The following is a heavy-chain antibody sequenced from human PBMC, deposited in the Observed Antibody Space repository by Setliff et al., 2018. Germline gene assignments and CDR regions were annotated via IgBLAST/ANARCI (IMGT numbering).Heavy chain of an antibody. V-gene: IGHV4-39*01. D-gene: IGHD6-13*01. CDR1: GFSINSGTHF. CDR2: IHYSGNT. Sequence: PSETLSLTCTVSGFSINSGTHFWGWIRQPPGKGLEWIGRIHYSGNTYYNASRKSRVTISVDTSKNQFSLKLSSVTAADTAVFYCARLAPWSSSWPDYWGQGTLVTVSS. J-gene: IGHJ4*02. CDR3: ARLAPWSSSWPDY.